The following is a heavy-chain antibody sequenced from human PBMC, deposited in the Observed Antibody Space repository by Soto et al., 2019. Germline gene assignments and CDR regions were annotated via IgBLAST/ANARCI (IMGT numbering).Heavy chain of an antibody. D-gene: IGHD6-19*01. CDR2: IDSSGEK. Sequence: QVTLKESGPVLVKPTEPLTLRCTASGLSITDSEMGVSWIRQPPGQPLEWLAHIDSSGEKSYRTFLKSRLALAKDTSKSQLVLTMTNMYPADTATYYCARRHLAVAVSPWFDPWGQGIPVTVSS. V-gene: IGHV2-26*01. J-gene: IGHJ5*02. CDR3: ARRHLAVAVSPWFDP. CDR1: GLSITDSEMG.